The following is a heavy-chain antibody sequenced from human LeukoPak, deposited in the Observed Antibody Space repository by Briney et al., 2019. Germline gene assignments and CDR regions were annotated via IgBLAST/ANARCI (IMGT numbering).Heavy chain of an antibody. CDR2: INPSGGST. J-gene: IGHJ4*02. CDR1: GYRFTGYY. V-gene: IGHV1-46*01. D-gene: IGHD3-22*01. CDR3: ARDLLRARNDYYDSSGYYGY. Sequence: ASVKVSCKTSGYRFTGYYTHWVRQAPGQGLEWMGIINPSGGSTSYAQKFQGRVTMTRDMSTSTVYMELSSLRSEDTAVYYCARDLLRARNDYYDSSGYYGYWGQGTLVTVSS.